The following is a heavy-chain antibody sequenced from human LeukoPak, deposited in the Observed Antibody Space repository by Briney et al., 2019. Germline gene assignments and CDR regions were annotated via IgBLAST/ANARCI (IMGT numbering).Heavy chain of an antibody. Sequence: GGSLRLSCAASGFTFDIYTMNWVRQAPGKGLEWVSSISSSSSFIYYVASVKGRFTISRDNAKNSLYLQMNSLRAEDTAVYYCARDHDDFWSDHSSLEYWGQGTLVTVSS. V-gene: IGHV3-21*01. CDR3: ARDHDDFWSDHSSLEY. CDR2: ISSSSSFI. D-gene: IGHD3-3*01. J-gene: IGHJ4*02. CDR1: GFTFDIYT.